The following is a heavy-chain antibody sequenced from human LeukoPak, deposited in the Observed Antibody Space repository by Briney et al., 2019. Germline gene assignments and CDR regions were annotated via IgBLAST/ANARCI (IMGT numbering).Heavy chain of an antibody. CDR1: GYTFTSYG. V-gene: IGHV1-18*01. CDR2: ISAYNGNT. J-gene: IGHJ3*02. CDR3: ARGGKIWCGELFDAFDI. Sequence: ASVKVSCKASGYTFTSYGISWVRQAPGQGLEWMGWISAYNGNTNYAQKLQSRVTMTTDTSTSTAYMELRSLSSDDTAVYYCARGGKIWCGELFDAFDIWGQGTMVTVSS. D-gene: IGHD3-10*01.